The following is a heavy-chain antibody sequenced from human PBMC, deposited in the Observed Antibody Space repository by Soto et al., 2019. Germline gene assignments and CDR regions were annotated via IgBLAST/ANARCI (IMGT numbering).Heavy chain of an antibody. Sequence: QVKLVQSGTEVKKPGASMKVSCKASGYSFATSGISWVRQAPGQGLEWMGWISAYNGNTNYDQKLQDRIIMTTDTSTSTAYLELRSLRSDDTAVYYCARAGQYYDSSGYAAGGQGTLVTVSS. CDR3: ARAGQYYDSSGYAA. CDR2: ISAYNGNT. D-gene: IGHD3-22*01. CDR1: GYSFATSG. V-gene: IGHV1-18*01. J-gene: IGHJ4*02.